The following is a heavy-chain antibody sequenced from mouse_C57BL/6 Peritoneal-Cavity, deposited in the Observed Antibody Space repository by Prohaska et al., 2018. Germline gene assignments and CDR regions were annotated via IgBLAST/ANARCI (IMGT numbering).Heavy chain of an antibody. Sequence: QMQLQESGPGLVKPSQSLFLTCSITGFPITSGYYWIWIRQSPGKPLEWMGYITHSGETFYNPSLQCPISITRETAKNQFFLQVNSVTTEDTAMYYCAGDREGYWYFDVWGTGTTVTVSS. V-gene: IGHV12-3*01. CDR2: ITHSGET. CDR3: AGDREGYWYFDV. CDR1: GFPITSGYY. J-gene: IGHJ1*03.